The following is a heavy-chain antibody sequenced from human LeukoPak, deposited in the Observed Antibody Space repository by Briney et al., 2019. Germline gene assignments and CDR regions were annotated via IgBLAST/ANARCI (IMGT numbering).Heavy chain of an antibody. CDR2: IYYTGTT. J-gene: IGHJ4*02. D-gene: IGHD6-6*01. V-gene: IGHV4-59*11. CDR1: GGSISSHY. CDR3: ARAYSSSSGRPFDS. Sequence: SETLSLTCSVSGGSISSHYWSWIRQPPGKELEWIGYIYYTGTTNYKPSLKSRVTISVDTSKNQFSLNLTSVTAADTAVYYCARAYSSSSGRPFDSWGQGTLVTVSS.